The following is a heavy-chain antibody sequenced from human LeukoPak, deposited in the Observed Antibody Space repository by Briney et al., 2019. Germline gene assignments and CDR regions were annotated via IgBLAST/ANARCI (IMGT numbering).Heavy chain of an antibody. J-gene: IGHJ3*01. Sequence: GESLKISCKGSGFRFANSWIGWVRQVSGKGLEWMGTIYPDDPDIRYRPSFQGLVTISGDKSFSTVYLQWSSLKASDTAMYVCAKKRSSGYYDSGGYAIDAFDVWGQGTMVTVPS. CDR2: IYPDDPDI. V-gene: IGHV5-51*01. CDR3: AKKRSSGYYDSGGYAIDAFDV. CDR1: GFRFANSW. D-gene: IGHD3-22*01.